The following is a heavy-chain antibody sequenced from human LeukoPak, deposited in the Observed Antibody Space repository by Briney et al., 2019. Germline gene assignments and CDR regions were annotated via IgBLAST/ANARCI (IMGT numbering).Heavy chain of an antibody. CDR2: VNNDGSST. CDR1: GFISRNTG. D-gene: IGHD5/OR15-5a*01. CDR3: AKGGLRVTDY. J-gene: IGHJ4*02. V-gene: IGHV3-74*03. Sequence: GGSLRLSCAASGFISRNTGRNWARKPPGKGLVWVSRVNNDGSSTTYADSVKGRFTISRDNAKNTLYLQMNSLRAEDTAVYYCAKGGLRVTDYWGQGTLVTVSS.